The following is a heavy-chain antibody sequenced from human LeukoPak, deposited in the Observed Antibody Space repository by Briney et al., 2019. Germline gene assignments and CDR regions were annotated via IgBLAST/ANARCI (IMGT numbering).Heavy chain of an antibody. V-gene: IGHV3-30-3*01. J-gene: IGHJ4*02. CDR2: ISYDGSNK. CDR3: ARDPAMIVPDY. Sequence: QPGGSLRLSCAASGFTFSSYAMHWVRQAPGKGLEWVAVISYDGSNKYYADSVKGRFTISRDNSKNTLYLQMNSLRAEDTAVYYCARDPAMIVPDYWGQGTLVTVSS. D-gene: IGHD3-22*01. CDR1: GFTFSSYA.